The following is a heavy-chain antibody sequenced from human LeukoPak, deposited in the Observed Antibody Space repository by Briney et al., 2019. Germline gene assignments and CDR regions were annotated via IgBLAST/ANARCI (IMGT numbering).Heavy chain of an antibody. V-gene: IGHV3-30*18. CDR1: GFTFSSSG. Sequence: GGSLRLSCAASGFTFSSSGTHWVRPAPGKGLEWVAVISYDGSNKYYADSVKGRFTISRDNPKNTLYLQMNSLRAEDTAVYYCAKDRWVKAAAGSPFDYWGQGTLVTVSS. D-gene: IGHD6-13*01. CDR2: ISYDGSNK. CDR3: AKDRWVKAAAGSPFDY. J-gene: IGHJ4*02.